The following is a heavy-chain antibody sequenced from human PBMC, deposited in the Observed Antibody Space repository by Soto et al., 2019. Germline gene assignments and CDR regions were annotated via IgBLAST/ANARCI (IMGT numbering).Heavy chain of an antibody. J-gene: IGHJ6*02. CDR2: ICASGST. D-gene: IGHD2-2*01. CDR1: GGSISSYY. V-gene: IGHV4-4*07. Sequence: PSETLSLTCTVSGGSISSYYWNWIRQPAGKGLECIGRICASGSTNYNPSLKSRVTMSVDTSRNQFSLRLTSVTAADTAVYYCTRDVYGSTTSGYYYYAMDVWGQGTTVTVSS. CDR3: TRDVYGSTTSGYYYYAMDV.